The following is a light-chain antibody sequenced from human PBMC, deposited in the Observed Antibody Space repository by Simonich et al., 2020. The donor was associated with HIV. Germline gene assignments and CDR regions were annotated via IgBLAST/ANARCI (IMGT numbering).Light chain of an antibody. Sequence: QSALTQPPSASGSPGQSVTISCTGTSSDVGAYNYVSWYQQHPGKAPPLMLYEFTTRPSGGPDRFSGSKSGNTASLTVSGLRAEDEADYYCSSYAGSNNWVFGGGTKLTVL. V-gene: IGLV2-8*01. CDR3: SSYAGSNNWV. CDR2: EFT. J-gene: IGLJ3*02. CDR1: SSDVGAYNY.